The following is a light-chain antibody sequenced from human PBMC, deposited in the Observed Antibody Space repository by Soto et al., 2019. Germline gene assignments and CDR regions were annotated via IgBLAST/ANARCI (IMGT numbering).Light chain of an antibody. Sequence: DIQMTQSPSSLSASVGDRVTITCRASQSISSNLNGYQQKQGKAPKLLIYAASSLQSGVPSRFSGSGSGTDFTLTISSLKPEDFATYYCQQNYSTPPLYTFGQGTKLEIK. V-gene: IGKV1-39*01. CDR3: QQNYSTPPLYT. J-gene: IGKJ2*01. CDR1: QSISSN. CDR2: AAS.